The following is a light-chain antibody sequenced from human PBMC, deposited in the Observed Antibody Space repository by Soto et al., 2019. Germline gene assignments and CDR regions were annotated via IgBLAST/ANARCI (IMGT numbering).Light chain of an antibody. V-gene: IGKV3-11*01. CDR2: EAL. CDR3: QQYGSTRWT. CDR1: RSISTY. J-gene: IGKJ1*01. Sequence: DTVFTQSPATLSLSPGERATLSCRASRSISTYLAWYQQKPGQAPRLLIYEALNRATGIPARSSGSGSGTDFSLTISRLEPEDFAVYYCQQYGSTRWTFGQGTKVDIK.